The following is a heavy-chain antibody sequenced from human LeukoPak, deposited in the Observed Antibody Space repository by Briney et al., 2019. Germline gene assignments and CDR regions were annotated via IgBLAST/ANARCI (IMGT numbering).Heavy chain of an antibody. V-gene: IGHV5-51*01. J-gene: IGHJ4*02. CDR1: GYSFTSYW. Sequence: GESLKISCKGSGYSFTSYWIGWVRQMPGKGLEWMGIIYPGDSDTRYSPSFQGQVTISADKSISTAYLQWSSLKASDTAMYFRARQRARSAPDYWGQGTLVTVSS. CDR3: ARQRARSAPDY. CDR2: IYPGDSDT.